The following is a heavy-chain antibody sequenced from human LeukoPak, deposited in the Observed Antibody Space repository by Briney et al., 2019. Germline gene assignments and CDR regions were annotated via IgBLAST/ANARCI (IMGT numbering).Heavy chain of an antibody. CDR3: ARVGLRSSSWSYFDY. V-gene: IGHV4-59*01. D-gene: IGHD6-13*01. CDR1: GGSISSYY. CDR2: IYYSGGT. J-gene: IGHJ4*02. Sequence: SETLSLTCTVSGGSISSYYWSWIRQPPGKGLEWIGYIYYSGGTNYNPSLKSRVTISVDTSKNQFSLKLSSVTAADTAVYYCARVGLRSSSWSYFDYWGQGTLVTVSS.